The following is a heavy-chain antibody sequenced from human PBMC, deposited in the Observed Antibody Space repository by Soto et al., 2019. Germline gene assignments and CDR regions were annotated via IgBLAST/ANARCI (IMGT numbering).Heavy chain of an antibody. CDR3: ARVGTSGYLRDY. CDR2: ISSSGNYI. Sequence: PGGSLRLSCAASGFRFSNYWMTWVRQAPGKGLECISYISSSGNYIDYADSVKGRFTISRDYAKKSLYLQMNSLRVEDTAVYYCARVGTSGYLRDYWGQGTLVTVSS. CDR1: GFRFSNYW. J-gene: IGHJ4*02. D-gene: IGHD3-22*01. V-gene: IGHV3-21*05.